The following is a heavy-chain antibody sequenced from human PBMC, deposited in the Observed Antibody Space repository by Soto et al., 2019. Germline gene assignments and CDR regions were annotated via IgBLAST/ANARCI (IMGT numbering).Heavy chain of an antibody. V-gene: IGHV4-31*01. CDR1: GGSISSGGYY. J-gene: IGHJ4*02. D-gene: IGHD4-17*01. Sequence: QVQLQESGPGLVKPSQTLSLPCTLSGGSISSGGYYWSWIRQHPGKGLEWIEYIYYSGSTYYNPSLKSPVTISVDTSKNQFSRQRCSVTAADTDVYYCAREAARDGDYEVRDFDYWGQGTLVTVSS. CDR2: IYYSGST. CDR3: AREAARDGDYEVRDFDY.